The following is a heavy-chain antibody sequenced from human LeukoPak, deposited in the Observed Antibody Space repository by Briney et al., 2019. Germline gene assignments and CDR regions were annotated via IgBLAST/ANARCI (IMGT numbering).Heavy chain of an antibody. CDR3: ASGITIFGVVIGPNWFDP. V-gene: IGHV6-1*01. Sequence: SQTLSLTCAISGDSVSSNSAAWNWIRQSPSRGLEWLGRTYYRSKWYNDYAVSVKSRITINPDTSKNQFSLQLNSVTPEDTAVYYCASGITIFGVVIGPNWFDPWGQGTLVTVSS. CDR1: GDSVSSNSAA. D-gene: IGHD3-3*01. CDR2: TYYRSKWYN. J-gene: IGHJ5*02.